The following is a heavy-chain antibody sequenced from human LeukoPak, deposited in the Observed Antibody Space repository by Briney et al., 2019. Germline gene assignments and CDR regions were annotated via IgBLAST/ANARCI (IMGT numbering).Heavy chain of an antibody. Sequence: PSETLSLTCTVSGGSISSYYWSWIRQPPGKGLEWIGYIYYSGSTNYNPSLKSRVTISVDTSKNQFSLKLSSVTAADTAVYHCARGCSSTSCWNWFDPWGQGTLVTVSS. CDR1: GGSISSYY. D-gene: IGHD2-2*01. V-gene: IGHV4-59*01. J-gene: IGHJ5*02. CDR3: ARGCSSTSCWNWFDP. CDR2: IYYSGST.